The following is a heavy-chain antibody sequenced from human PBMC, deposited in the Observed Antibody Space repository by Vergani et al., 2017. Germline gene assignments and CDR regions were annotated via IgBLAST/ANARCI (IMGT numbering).Heavy chain of an antibody. CDR3: AVRDGYNQKGRWCDP. Sequence: QVQLQESGPGLVKPSQTLSLTCPVSGGSLSSGSYYWSWIRPPAGKGLEWIGRIYTSGSTNSNPSPKSRVPISVDTSKNQFSLKLRSVTAADTAVYYCAVRDGYNQKGRWCDPWGQGTLVTVSS. V-gene: IGHV4-61*02. D-gene: IGHD5-24*01. CDR2: IYTSGST. J-gene: IGHJ5*02. CDR1: GGSLSSGSYY.